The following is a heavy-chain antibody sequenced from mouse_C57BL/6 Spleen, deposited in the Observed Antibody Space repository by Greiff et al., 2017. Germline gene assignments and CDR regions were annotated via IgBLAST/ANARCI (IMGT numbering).Heavy chain of an antibody. V-gene: IGHV3-6*01. CDR3: ARGEQLPDY. D-gene: IGHD4-1*02. CDR2: ISYDGSN. J-gene: IGHJ2*01. CDR1: GYSITSGYY. Sequence: VQLKESGPGLVKPSQSLSLTCSVTGYSITSGYYWNWIRQFPGNKLEWMSYISYDGSNNYNPSLKNRISITRDTSKNQFFLKLNSVTTEDTATYYSARGEQLPDYWGQGATLTVSS.